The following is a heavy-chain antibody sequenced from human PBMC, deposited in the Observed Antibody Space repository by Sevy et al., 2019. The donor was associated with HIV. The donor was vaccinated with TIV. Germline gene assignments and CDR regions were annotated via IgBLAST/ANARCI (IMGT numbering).Heavy chain of an antibody. J-gene: IGHJ4*02. CDR1: GSTITNLW. CDR2: INEDGSAG. Sequence: GGSLRLSCAASGSTITNLWMSWVRQAPGKGLEWVAHINEDGSAGYYVDSVKGRFTVSRDNARKSLYLQMNSLRAEDTALYYCVSWGEPNSWGQGTLVTVSS. CDR3: VSWGEPNS. D-gene: IGHD3-16*01. V-gene: IGHV3-7*01.